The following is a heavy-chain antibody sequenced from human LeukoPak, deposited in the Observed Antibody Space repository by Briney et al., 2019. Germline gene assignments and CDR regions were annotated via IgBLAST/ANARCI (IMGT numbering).Heavy chain of an antibody. CDR2: IYYSGST. CDR3: ARVGEVGATDY. Sequence: SETLSLTCTASGGSISSYYWSWIRQPPGKGLEWIGYIYYSGSTNYNPSLKSRVTISVDTSKNQFSLKLSSVTAADTAVYYCARVGEVGATDYWGQGTLVTVSS. D-gene: IGHD1-26*01. J-gene: IGHJ4*02. V-gene: IGHV4-59*01. CDR1: GGSISSYY.